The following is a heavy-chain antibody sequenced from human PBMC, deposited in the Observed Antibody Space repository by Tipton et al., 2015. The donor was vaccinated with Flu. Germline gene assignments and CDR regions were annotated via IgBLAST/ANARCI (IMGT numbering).Heavy chain of an antibody. Sequence: SLRLSCAASGFTFDDYAMHWVRQAPGKGLEWVSGISWNSGSIGYADSVKGRFTISRDNAKNSLYLQMNSLRAEDTALYYCAEDSASIVVVPAAQYYYYGMDVWGQGTTVTVSS. CDR3: AEDSASIVVVPAAQYYYYGMDV. D-gene: IGHD2-2*01. V-gene: IGHV3-9*01. CDR1: GFTFDDYA. CDR2: ISWNSGSI. J-gene: IGHJ6*02.